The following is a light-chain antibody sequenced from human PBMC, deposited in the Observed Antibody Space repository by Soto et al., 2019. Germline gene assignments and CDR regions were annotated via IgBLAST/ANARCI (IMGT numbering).Light chain of an antibody. CDR1: SSDVGSYNL. CDR2: EGS. CDR3: CSDAGSSTP. J-gene: IGLJ3*02. Sequence: QSALTQPASVSGSPGQSITISCTGTSSDVGSYNLVSWYQQHPGKAPKLMIYEGSKRPSGVSNPFSGSKSGNTASLTIPGLQAEDEADYYCCSDAGSSTPFGGGTKVTVL. V-gene: IGLV2-23*01.